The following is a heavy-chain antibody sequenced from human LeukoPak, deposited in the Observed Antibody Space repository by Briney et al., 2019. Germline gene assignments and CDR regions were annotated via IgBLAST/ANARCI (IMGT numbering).Heavy chain of an antibody. CDR1: GFSFISYA. V-gene: IGHV3-30-3*01. CDR3: AKDLGTVTTYGMDV. J-gene: IGHJ6*01. CDR2: ISYDGSNK. Sequence: PGRSLLLSCAAAGFSFISYAMHWGRHAPGKGLVWEAVISYDGSNKYYADSVKGRFTISRDNSKNTLYLQMNSLRAEDTAVYYCAKDLGTVTTYGMDVWGQGTTVTVSS. D-gene: IGHD4-17*01.